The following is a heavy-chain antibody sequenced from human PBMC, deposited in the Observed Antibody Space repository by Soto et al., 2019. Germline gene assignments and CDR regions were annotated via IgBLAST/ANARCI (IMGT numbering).Heavy chain of an antibody. V-gene: IGHV4-59*01. Sequence: SETLSLTCTVSGGSISSYYWSWIRQPPGKGLEWIGYIYYSGSTNYNPSLKSRVTISVDTSKNQFSLKLSSVTAADTAVYYCARAAYDSLNYFDYWRQEPWSPSPQ. CDR2: IYYSGST. CDR3: ARAAYDSLNYFDY. D-gene: IGHD1-1*01. CDR1: GGSISSYY. J-gene: IGHJ4*01.